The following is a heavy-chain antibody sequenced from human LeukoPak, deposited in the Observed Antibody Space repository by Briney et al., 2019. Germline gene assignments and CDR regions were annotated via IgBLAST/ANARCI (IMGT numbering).Heavy chain of an antibody. CDR1: GFTFGDYA. J-gene: IGHJ4*02. CDR3: TRGRQWLAINYFDY. Sequence: GGSLRLSCTASGFTFGDYAMSWFRQAPGKGLEWVGFIRSKAYGGTTEYAASVKGRFTISRDDSKSIAYLQMNSLKTEDTAVYYCTRGRQWLAINYFDYWGQGTLVTVSS. V-gene: IGHV3-49*03. CDR2: IRSKAYGGTT. D-gene: IGHD6-19*01.